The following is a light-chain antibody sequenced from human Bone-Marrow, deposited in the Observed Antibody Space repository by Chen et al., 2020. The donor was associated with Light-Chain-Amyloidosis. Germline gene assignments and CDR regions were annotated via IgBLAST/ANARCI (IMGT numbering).Light chain of an antibody. CDR3: RCYQSSSQGV. V-gene: IGLV6-57*01. J-gene: IGLJ3*02. CDR1: SGSIATNY. CDR2: EDD. Sequence: NFMLTQPHSVSESPGKTVIISCTRSSGSIATNYVQWYQQRPGSSPTTVIYEDDQRPSGVPDRYAGSVDRSSKSASLTIFGLEHEDEGVYYCRCYQSSSQGVFGGGTKLTVL.